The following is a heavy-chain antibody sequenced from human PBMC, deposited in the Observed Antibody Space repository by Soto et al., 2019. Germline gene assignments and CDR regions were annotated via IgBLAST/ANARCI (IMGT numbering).Heavy chain of an antibody. CDR1: GYTFPSYA. V-gene: IGHV1-3*01. J-gene: IGHJ5*02. CDR2: INAGNGNT. D-gene: IGHD6-13*01. Sequence: GVSVKVSCKASGYTFPSYAMHLLRQAPGQRLEWMGWINAGNGNTKYSQKFQGRVTITRDTSSSTAYVGVSSLKSEERGVYYCARVGIALGVVWFDPWGQGTLVTVSS. CDR3: ARVGIALGVVWFDP.